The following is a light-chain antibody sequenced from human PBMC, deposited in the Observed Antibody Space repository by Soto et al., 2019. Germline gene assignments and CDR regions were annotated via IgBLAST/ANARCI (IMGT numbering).Light chain of an antibody. J-gene: IGKJ1*01. Sequence: DMMLTQSPGTPSLYPGERATLSCRASQSVSSSYLAWYQQKPGQAPRLLIYGASSRATGIPDRFSGSGSGTDFTLTISRLEPEDFAVYYCQQYGSSPRTFGQGTKVAIK. V-gene: IGKV3-20*01. CDR1: QSVSSSY. CDR3: QQYGSSPRT. CDR2: GAS.